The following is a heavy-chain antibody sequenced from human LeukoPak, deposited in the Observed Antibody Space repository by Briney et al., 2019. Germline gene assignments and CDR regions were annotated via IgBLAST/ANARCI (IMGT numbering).Heavy chain of an antibody. J-gene: IGHJ5*02. CDR1: GGSFSSGIYY. CDR3: AREELQNRGWFDP. D-gene: IGHD1-7*01. CDR2: IYTSDST. Sequence: SETLSLTCTVSGGSFSSGIYYWSWIRQSAAKGLEWIGRIYTSDSTFYNPSFKSRVTISLDTSMNQFFLKLTSMTVADTAVYYCAREELQNRGWFDPWGQGTLVTVSS. V-gene: IGHV4-61*02.